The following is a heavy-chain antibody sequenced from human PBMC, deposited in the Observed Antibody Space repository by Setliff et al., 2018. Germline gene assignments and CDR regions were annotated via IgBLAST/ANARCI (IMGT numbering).Heavy chain of an antibody. Sequence: GGSLRLSCAASGFTFSSYGMHWVRQAPGKGLEWVAFIRYDGSNKYYADSVKGRFSISRDNAKKSLFLQMNRLRAEDTAVYYCARAQFARFDPWGQGTLVTVSS. CDR2: IRYDGSNK. J-gene: IGHJ5*02. CDR3: ARAQFARFDP. CDR1: GFTFSSYG. V-gene: IGHV3-30*02.